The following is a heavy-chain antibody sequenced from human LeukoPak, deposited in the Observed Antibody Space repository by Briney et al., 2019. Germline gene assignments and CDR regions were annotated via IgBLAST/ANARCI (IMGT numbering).Heavy chain of an antibody. J-gene: IGHJ4*02. D-gene: IGHD2-21*02. Sequence: ASVKVSCKASGYTFSSYAMHWVRQAPGQRLEWMGWINAGNGNTKYSQEFQGRVTITRGTSASTAYMELSSLRSEDMAVYYCAREIGSLGVVTAYYFDYWGQGTLVTVSS. CDR1: GYTFSSYA. V-gene: IGHV1-3*03. CDR2: INAGNGNT. CDR3: AREIGSLGVVTAYYFDY.